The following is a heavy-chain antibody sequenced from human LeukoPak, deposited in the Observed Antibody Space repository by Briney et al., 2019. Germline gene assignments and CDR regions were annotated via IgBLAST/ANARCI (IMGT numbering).Heavy chain of an antibody. CDR3: ARGGSYGHFHY. Sequence: SETLSLTCAVSGGSISSYFWSWIRQPPGKGREWMGYIYYSGSTNYNPSLKSRVTISVDTSKNQFSLKLSPVTAADTAVFYCARGGSYGHFHYWGQGTLDTVSP. V-gene: IGHV4-59*01. D-gene: IGHD1-26*01. CDR2: IYYSGST. CDR1: GGSISSYF. J-gene: IGHJ4*02.